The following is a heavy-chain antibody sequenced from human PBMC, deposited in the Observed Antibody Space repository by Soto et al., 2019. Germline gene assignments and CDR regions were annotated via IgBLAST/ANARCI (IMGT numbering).Heavy chain of an antibody. CDR2: ISYDGSNK. CDR1: GFTFSSYA. D-gene: IGHD6-19*01. Sequence: GGSLRLSCAASGFTFSSYAMHWVRQAPGKGLEWVAVISYDGSNKYYADSVKGRFTISRDNSKNTLYLQMNSLRAEDTAVYYCARHVRREDVRSVAGYYYYGMDVWGQGTTVTVSS. CDR3: ARHVRREDVRSVAGYYYYGMDV. V-gene: IGHV3-30-3*01. J-gene: IGHJ6*02.